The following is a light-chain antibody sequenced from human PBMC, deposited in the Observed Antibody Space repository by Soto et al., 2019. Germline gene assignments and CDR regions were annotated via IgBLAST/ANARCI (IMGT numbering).Light chain of an antibody. Sequence: EIVLTQSPGTLSLSPGERATLSCRASQSVSSSYLAWYQQKPGQAPRLLIYGASSRATGIPDRFSGSGSGTDCTLTISRLEPQDSAVYYCQHYGSSLWTFGQGTKVEIK. J-gene: IGKJ1*01. CDR2: GAS. V-gene: IGKV3-20*01. CDR3: QHYGSSLWT. CDR1: QSVSSSY.